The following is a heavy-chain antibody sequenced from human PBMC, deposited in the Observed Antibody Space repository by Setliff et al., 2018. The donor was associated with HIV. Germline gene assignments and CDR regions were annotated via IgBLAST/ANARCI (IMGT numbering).Heavy chain of an antibody. Sequence: ASVKVSCKASGYTFTDYYMHWGRQAPGQGLEWRGWSNPHSGGTEYAQKFQGRVTMTRDTSISTADMELSRLRSDDTAVYVCARVFYYGSGSHYESNSDSWGQGTLVTVSS. J-gene: IGHJ5*01. CDR3: ARVFYYGSGSHYESNSDS. D-gene: IGHD3-10*01. V-gene: IGHV1-2*02. CDR2: SNPHSGGT. CDR1: GYTFTDYY.